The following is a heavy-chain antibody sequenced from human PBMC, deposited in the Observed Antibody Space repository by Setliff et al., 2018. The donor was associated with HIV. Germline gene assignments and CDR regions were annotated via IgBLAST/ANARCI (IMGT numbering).Heavy chain of an antibody. J-gene: IGHJ4*02. D-gene: IGHD3-16*01. CDR2: IYYHGST. Sequence: SETLSLTCTVSGGSISSTNYFWGWIRQPPGKGLEWIGTIYYHGSTYYNPSLKSRVTISIDTSKNPFSLQLTSVTAADTAVYYCVNPSGAMGDFDSWGQGTQVTVS. CDR3: VNPSGAMGDFDS. CDR1: GGSISSTNYF. V-gene: IGHV4-39*01.